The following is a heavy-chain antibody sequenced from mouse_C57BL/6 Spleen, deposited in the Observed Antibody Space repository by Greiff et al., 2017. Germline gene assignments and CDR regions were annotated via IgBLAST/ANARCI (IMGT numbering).Heavy chain of an antibody. Sequence: EVKLEESGPGLAKPSQTLSLTCSVTGYSITSDYWNWIRKFPGNKLEYIGYISYGGSTYYNPSPKSRISITRDTSKNQYYLQLNSVTTEDTATCYCAGYGNYYFDYWGQGTTLTVSS. CDR3: AGYGNYYFDY. D-gene: IGHD2-1*01. CDR2: ISYGGST. V-gene: IGHV3-8*01. CDR1: GYSITSDY. J-gene: IGHJ2*01.